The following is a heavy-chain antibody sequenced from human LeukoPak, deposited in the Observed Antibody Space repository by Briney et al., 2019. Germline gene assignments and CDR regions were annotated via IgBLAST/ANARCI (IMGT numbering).Heavy chain of an antibody. CDR2: IKHDGGEK. D-gene: IGHD6-13*01. V-gene: IGHV3-7*03. CDR1: GFSFNYYW. CDR3: ARDRRILGAAGTALDS. Sequence: HPGGSLRLSCAASGFSFNYYWMTWVRQAPGKGLEWVANIKHDGGEKYYVDSVKGRFTISRDNANNSIYLQMNSLRAEDAAIYYCARDRRILGAAGTALDSWGQGTLVTVSS. J-gene: IGHJ4*02.